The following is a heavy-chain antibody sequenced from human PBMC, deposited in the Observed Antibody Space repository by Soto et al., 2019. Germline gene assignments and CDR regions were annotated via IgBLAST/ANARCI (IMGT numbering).Heavy chain of an antibody. CDR3: ARAPTVTAAFDI. V-gene: IGHV4-61*01. D-gene: IGHD2-21*02. J-gene: IGHJ3*02. CDR1: GGSVSSGSYY. Sequence: SETLSLTCTVSGGSVSSGSYYWSWIRQPPGKGLEWIGYIYYSGSTNYNPSLKSRVTISVDTSKNQFSLKLSSVTAADTAVYYCARAPTVTAAFDIWGQGTMVTVSS. CDR2: IYYSGST.